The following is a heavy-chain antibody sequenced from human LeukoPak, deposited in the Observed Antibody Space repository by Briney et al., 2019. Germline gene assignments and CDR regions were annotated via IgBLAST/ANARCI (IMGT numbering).Heavy chain of an antibody. Sequence: ASVKVSCKVSGYTLTELSMHWVRQAPGKGLEWMGGFDPEDGETIYAQKFQGRVTMTEDTSTDTAYMELSSLRSEDTAAYHCATGVRYSSGWYYFDYWGQGTLVTVSS. CDR1: GYTLTELS. CDR2: FDPEDGET. V-gene: IGHV1-24*01. D-gene: IGHD6-19*01. J-gene: IGHJ4*02. CDR3: ATGVRYSSGWYYFDY.